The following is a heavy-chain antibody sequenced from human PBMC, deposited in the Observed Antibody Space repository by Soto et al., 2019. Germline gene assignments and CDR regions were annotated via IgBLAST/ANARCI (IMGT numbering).Heavy chain of an antibody. CDR2: IYSGGST. V-gene: IGHV3-53*01. CDR3: ASKVVVRGVIKDY. Sequence: LRLSCAASGFTVSSNYMSWVRQAPGKGLEWVSVIYSGGSTYYADSVKGRFTISRDNSKNTLYLQMNSLRAEDTAVYYCASKVVVRGVIKDYWGQGTLVTVSS. J-gene: IGHJ4*02. D-gene: IGHD3-10*01. CDR1: GFTVSSNY.